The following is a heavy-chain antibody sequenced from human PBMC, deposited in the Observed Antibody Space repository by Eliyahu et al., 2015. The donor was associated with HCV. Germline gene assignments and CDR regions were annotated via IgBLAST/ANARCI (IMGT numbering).Heavy chain of an antibody. CDR2: IWYDGSNK. D-gene: IGHD6-19*01. V-gene: IGHV3-33*01. CDR3: ARYGSGWTIYYGMDV. J-gene: IGHJ6*02. CDR1: GFTFXXYG. Sequence: QVQLVESGGGXVQPGRSLRLSCAAXGFTFXXYGXHWVRQAPGKGLEWVAVIWYDGSNKYYADSVKGRFTISRDNSKNTLYLQMNSLRAEDTAVYYCARYGSGWTIYYGMDVWGQGTTVTVSS.